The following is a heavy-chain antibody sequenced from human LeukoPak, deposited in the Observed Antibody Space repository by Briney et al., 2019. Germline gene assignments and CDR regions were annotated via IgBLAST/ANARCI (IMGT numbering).Heavy chain of an antibody. CDR3: ARGQPFYDFWSGYYTPYSDY. D-gene: IGHD3-3*01. Sequence: GGSLRLSCAASGFTFSIYSMNWVRQAPGKGLEWVSSISSSSSYIYYADSVKGRFTISRDNAKNSLYLQMNSLRAEDTAVYYCARGQPFYDFWSGYYTPYSDYWGQGTLVTVSS. CDR1: GFTFSIYS. V-gene: IGHV3-21*01. J-gene: IGHJ4*02. CDR2: ISSSSSYI.